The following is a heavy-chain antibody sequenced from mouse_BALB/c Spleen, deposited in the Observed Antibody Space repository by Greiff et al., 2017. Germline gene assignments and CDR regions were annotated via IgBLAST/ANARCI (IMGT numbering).Heavy chain of an antibody. CDR1: GFTFSDYY. CDR3: ARGGYSWFAY. J-gene: IGHJ3*01. V-gene: IGHV5-4*02. CDR2: ISDGGSYT. Sequence: EVKLMESGGGLVKPGGSLKLSCAASGFTFSDYYMYWVRQTPEKRLEWVATISDGGSYTYYPDSVKGRFTISRDNAKNNLYLQMSSLKSEDTAMYYCARGGYSWFAYWGQGTLVTVSA.